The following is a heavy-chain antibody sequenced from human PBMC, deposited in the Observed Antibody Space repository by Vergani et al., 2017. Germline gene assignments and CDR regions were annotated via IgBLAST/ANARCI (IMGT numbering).Heavy chain of an antibody. V-gene: IGHV3-33*01. CDR1: GFTFSSYG. D-gene: IGHD4-11*01. CDR3: ARDPTPSDYTVDY. J-gene: IGHJ4*02. CDR2: IWYDGSNK. Sequence: QVQLVESGGGVVQPGRSLRLSCAASGFTFSSYGMHWVRQAPGKGLEWVAVIWYDGSNKYYADSVKGRFTISRDNSKNTLYLQMNSLRAEDTAVYYCARDPTPSDYTVDYWGQGTLVTGSS.